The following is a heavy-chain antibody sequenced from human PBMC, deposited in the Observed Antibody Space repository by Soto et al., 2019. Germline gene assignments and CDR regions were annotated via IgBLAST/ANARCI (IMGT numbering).Heavy chain of an antibody. Sequence: DVQLVESGGGLVQPGGSLRLSCAASGFTFSSYWMTCVRQAPGKGLEWVANIKEDVSGKYYVDSVKGRFTISRDNTKNSLYLQLNSLRAEDTATYYCVNAWYNDVWGYYFDYWGQGTLVTVSS. CDR3: VNAWYNDVWGYYFDY. CDR1: GFTFSSYW. V-gene: IGHV3-7*01. D-gene: IGHD3-10*02. J-gene: IGHJ4*02. CDR2: IKEDVSGK.